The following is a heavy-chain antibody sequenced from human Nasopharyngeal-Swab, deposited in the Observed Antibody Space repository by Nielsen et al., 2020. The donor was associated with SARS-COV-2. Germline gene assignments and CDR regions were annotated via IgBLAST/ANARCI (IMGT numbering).Heavy chain of an antibody. D-gene: IGHD3-22*01. CDR3: ARSRYYDSSGYDAFDI. CDR2: IKQDGSEK. Sequence: GESLKISCAASGFTFSSYWMSWVRQAPGKGLEWVANIKQDGSEKYYVDSVKGRFTISRDNAKNSLYLQMNSLRAEDTAVYYCARSRYYDSSGYDAFDIWGQGTMVTVSS. CDR1: GFTFSSYW. J-gene: IGHJ3*02. V-gene: IGHV3-7*01.